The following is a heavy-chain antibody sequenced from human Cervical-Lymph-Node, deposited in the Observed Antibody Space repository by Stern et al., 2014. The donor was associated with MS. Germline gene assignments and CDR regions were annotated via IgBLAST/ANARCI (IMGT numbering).Heavy chain of an antibody. V-gene: IGHV3-48*01. CDR2: ISYRSSGR. D-gene: IGHD4-23*01. CDR1: GFTFRSYS. Sequence: VQLVESGGALVQPGGSLRLSCAASGFTFRSYSMNWVRQAPGQGLEWVSYISYRSSGRHYADSVKGRFTISRDNAKNSLFLQMNSLRAEDAAVYYCARILRNSREDGWGQGTLVTVSS. J-gene: IGHJ4*02. CDR3: ARILRNSREDG.